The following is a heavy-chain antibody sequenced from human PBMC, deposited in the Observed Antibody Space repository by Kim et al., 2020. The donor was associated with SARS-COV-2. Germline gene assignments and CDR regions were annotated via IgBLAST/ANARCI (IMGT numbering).Heavy chain of an antibody. CDR3: AHRPGSSGYNY. V-gene: IGHV2-5*01. D-gene: IGHD3-22*01. J-gene: IGHJ4*02. CDR2: K. Sequence: KRYNPSLKSRLTITKDTSKNQVVLTMTNMDPVDTATYYCAHRPGSSGYNYWGQGTLVTVSS.